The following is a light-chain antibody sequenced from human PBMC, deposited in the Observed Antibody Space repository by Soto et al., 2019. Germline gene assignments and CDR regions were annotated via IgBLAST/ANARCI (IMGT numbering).Light chain of an antibody. Sequence: DIQMTQSPSSLSASVGDRVTISCRASQSISTYLHWYQQRPGKAPKLLIYAASNLQSGVPSRFSGSGSGTDFTLSISSLQPEDFATYHCQQSDSTPWTFGHGTKVDIK. CDR2: AAS. V-gene: IGKV1-39*01. J-gene: IGKJ1*01. CDR1: QSISTY. CDR3: QQSDSTPWT.